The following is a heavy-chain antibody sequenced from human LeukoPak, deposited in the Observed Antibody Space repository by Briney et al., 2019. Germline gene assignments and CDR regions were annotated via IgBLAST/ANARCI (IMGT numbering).Heavy chain of an antibody. CDR2: ITTSDGNT. CDR1: GFTFSSYT. J-gene: IGHJ4*02. V-gene: IGHV3-23*01. Sequence: GGSLRLSCAASGFTFSSYTMSWVRQAPGKGLEWASTITTSDGNTYYADSVKGRFTVSRDNSKNTLFLQMNSLRAEDTAVYYCAKDGGLWVSAHWGDSWGRGTLVTVSS. D-gene: IGHD7-27*01. CDR3: AKDGGLWVSAHWGDS.